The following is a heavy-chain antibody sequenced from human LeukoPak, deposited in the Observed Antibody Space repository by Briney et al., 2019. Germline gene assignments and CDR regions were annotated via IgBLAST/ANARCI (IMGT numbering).Heavy chain of an antibody. CDR2: INPNSGGT. CDR3: ARADCSSTSCYSGGYWFDP. J-gene: IGHJ5*02. D-gene: IGHD2-2*01. V-gene: IGHV1-2*02. Sequence: ASVKVSCKASGYTFTGYYMHWVRQAPGQGLEWMGWINPNSGGTNYAQEFQGRVTMTRDTSISTAYMELSRLRSDDTAVYYCARADCSSTSCYSGGYWFDPWGQGTLVTVSS. CDR1: GYTFTGYY.